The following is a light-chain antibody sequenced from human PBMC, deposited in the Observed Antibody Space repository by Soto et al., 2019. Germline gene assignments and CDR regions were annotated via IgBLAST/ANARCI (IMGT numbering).Light chain of an antibody. CDR1: QSLNSSY. Sequence: DIVLTQSPGTLSLSPGERATLSCRASQSLNSSYLAWYQQKPGQAPRLLIYDASNRATGIPVRFSGSGSGTDFTLTISSLEPEDFALYYCQQRNNWPITFGQGTRLEI. CDR3: QQRNNWPIT. CDR2: DAS. J-gene: IGKJ5*01. V-gene: IGKV3-11*01.